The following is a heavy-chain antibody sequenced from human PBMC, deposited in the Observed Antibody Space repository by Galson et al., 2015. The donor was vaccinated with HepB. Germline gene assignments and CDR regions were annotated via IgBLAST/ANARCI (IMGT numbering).Heavy chain of an antibody. CDR2: IKQDGSEK. D-gene: IGHD1-7*01. J-gene: IGHJ4*02. CDR3: ARVWDRTLPATTYYFDY. V-gene: IGHV3-7*03. Sequence: SLRLSCAASGFTFSSYWMSWVRQAPGKGLEWVANIKQDGSEKYYVDSVKGRFTISRDNAKNSLYLQMNSLRAEDTAVYYCARVWDRTLPATTYYFDYWGQGTLVTVSS. CDR1: GFTFSSYW.